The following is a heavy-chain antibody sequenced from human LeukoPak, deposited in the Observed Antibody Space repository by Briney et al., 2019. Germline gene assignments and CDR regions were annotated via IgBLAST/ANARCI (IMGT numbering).Heavy chain of an antibody. V-gene: IGHV4-39*07. J-gene: IGHJ5*02. Sequence: PSETLSLTCTVSGGSISSSSYYWGWIRQPPGKGLEWIGSIYYSGSTYYNPSPKSRVTISVDTSKNQFSLKLSSVTAADTAVYYCARGVQGYGDYVECGFNPWGQGTLVTVSS. CDR3: ARGVQGYGDYVECGFNP. D-gene: IGHD4-17*01. CDR1: GGSISSSSYY. CDR2: IYYSGST.